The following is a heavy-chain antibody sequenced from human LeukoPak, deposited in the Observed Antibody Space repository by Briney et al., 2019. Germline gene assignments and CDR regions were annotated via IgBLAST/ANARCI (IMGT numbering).Heavy chain of an antibody. V-gene: IGHV1-18*01. Sequence: GASVKVSCKASGYTFTSYGISWVRQAPGQGLEWMGWISAYNGNTNYAQKPQGRVTMTTDTSTSTAYMELRSLRSDDTAVYYCARYQYYYGSGSFKPLYYFDYWGQGTLVTVSS. D-gene: IGHD3-10*01. CDR2: ISAYNGNT. CDR3: ARYQYYYGSGSFKPLYYFDY. J-gene: IGHJ4*02. CDR1: GYTFTSYG.